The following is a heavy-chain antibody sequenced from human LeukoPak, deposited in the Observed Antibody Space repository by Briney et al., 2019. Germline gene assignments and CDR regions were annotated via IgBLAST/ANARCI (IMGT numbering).Heavy chain of an antibody. CDR2: IYYSGST. D-gene: IGHD2-8*01. CDR3: ARLGPEWWVFDY. J-gene: IGHJ4*02. Sequence: SETLSLTCTVSGGSISSYYWSWIRQPPGKGLEWIGYIYYSGSTNYNPSLKSRVTISVDTSKNQFSLKLSSVTAADTAVYYCARLGPEWWVFDYWGQRTLVTVSS. CDR1: GGSISSYY. V-gene: IGHV4-59*08.